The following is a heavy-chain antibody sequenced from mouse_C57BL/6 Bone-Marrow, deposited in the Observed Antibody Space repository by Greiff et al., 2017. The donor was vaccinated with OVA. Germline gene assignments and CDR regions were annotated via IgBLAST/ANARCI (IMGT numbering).Heavy chain of an antibody. CDR3: ARPAQATDYAMDY. V-gene: IGHV1-26*01. CDR2: INPNYGTT. J-gene: IGHJ4*01. Sequence: VQLQQSGPELVKPGASVKISCKASGYTFTDYYMNWVKQSHGKSLEWIGDINPNYGTTSYNQKFKGKATLTVDQSSSTAYMQLNSLTSEDSAVYYCARPAQATDYAMDYWGQGTSVTVSS. D-gene: IGHD3-2*02. CDR1: GYTFTDYY.